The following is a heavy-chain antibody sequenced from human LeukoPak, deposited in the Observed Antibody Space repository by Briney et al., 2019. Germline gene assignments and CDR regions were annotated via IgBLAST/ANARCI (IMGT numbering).Heavy chain of an antibody. Sequence: PGGSLRLSCAASGLTFSNFAMSWVRQAPGKGLECVSAISGSGGTTYYADSVKGRFTISRDNSKTTLYLQMNSLRAEDTAVYYCAKDTTVVTPRALDYWGQGSLVTVSS. CDR1: GLTFSNFA. D-gene: IGHD4-23*01. CDR3: AKDTTVVTPRALDY. V-gene: IGHV3-23*01. J-gene: IGHJ4*02. CDR2: ISGSGGTT.